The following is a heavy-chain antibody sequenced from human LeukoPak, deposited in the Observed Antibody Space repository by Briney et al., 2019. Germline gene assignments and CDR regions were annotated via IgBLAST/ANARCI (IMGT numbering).Heavy chain of an antibody. V-gene: IGHV4-59*01. CDR1: GGSISSYY. D-gene: IGHD4-23*01. CDR2: IYYSGST. CDR3: ASTVATLGRYFDY. Sequence: PSETLSLTCTVSGGSISSYYWSWIRQPPGKGLEWMGYIYYSGSTNYNPSFKSRVTISVDTSKNQFSLKLSSVTAADTAMYYCASTVATLGRYFDYWGQGTLVTVSS. J-gene: IGHJ4*02.